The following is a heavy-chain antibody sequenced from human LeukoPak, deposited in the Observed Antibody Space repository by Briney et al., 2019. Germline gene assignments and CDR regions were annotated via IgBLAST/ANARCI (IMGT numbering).Heavy chain of an antibody. CDR2: ISSSGSTI. J-gene: IGHJ6*03. V-gene: IGHV3-11*01. D-gene: IGHD2/OR15-2a*01. CDR3: ARVGTTVYPYYMDV. Sequence: GGSLRLSCAASGFTFSDYYMSWIRQAPGKGLEWVSYISSSGSTIYYADSVKGRFTISRDNAKNSLYLQMNSLRAEDTAVYYCARVGTTVYPYYMDVWGKGTTVTVSS. CDR1: GFTFSDYY.